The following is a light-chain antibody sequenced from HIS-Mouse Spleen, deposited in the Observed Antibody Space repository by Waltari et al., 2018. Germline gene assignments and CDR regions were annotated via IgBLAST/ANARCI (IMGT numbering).Light chain of an antibody. Sequence: QSALTQPASVSGSPGQSITISSTGTSRDVGGSNSVLWYQPHPGKAPKLMIYEVSNRPSGVSNRFSGSKSGNTASLTISGLQAEDEADYYCSSYTSSSTLWVFGGGTKLTVL. J-gene: IGLJ3*02. CDR1: SRDVGGSNS. CDR3: SSYTSSSTLWV. CDR2: EVS. V-gene: IGLV2-14*01.